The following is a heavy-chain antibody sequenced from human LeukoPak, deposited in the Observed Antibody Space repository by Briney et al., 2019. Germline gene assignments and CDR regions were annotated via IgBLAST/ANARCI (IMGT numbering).Heavy chain of an antibody. D-gene: IGHD3-10*01. CDR2: ISGSGGST. CDR1: GFTFSSYA. Sequence: GGSLRLSCAASGFTFSSYAMSWVRQAPGKGLEWVSAISGSGGSTYYADSVKGRFTISRDNSKNTLYLQMNGLRAEDTAVYYCARGPYGSGTNLDYWGQGTLVTVSS. V-gene: IGHV3-23*01. J-gene: IGHJ4*02. CDR3: ARGPYGSGTNLDY.